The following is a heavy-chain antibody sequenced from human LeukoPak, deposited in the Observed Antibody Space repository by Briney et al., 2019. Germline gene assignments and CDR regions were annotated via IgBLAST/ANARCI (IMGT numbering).Heavy chain of an antibody. V-gene: IGHV3-23*01. CDR3: ARYSSSWYSDHYFDY. D-gene: IGHD6-13*01. CDR1: GLTFNRYW. J-gene: IGHJ4*02. CDR2: ISGSGGST. Sequence: PGGSLRLSCAASGLTFNRYWMHWVRQAPGKGLDWVSAISGSGGSTYYADSVKGRFTISRDNSKNTLYLQMNGLRAEDTAVYYCARYSSSWYSDHYFDYWGQGTLVTVSS.